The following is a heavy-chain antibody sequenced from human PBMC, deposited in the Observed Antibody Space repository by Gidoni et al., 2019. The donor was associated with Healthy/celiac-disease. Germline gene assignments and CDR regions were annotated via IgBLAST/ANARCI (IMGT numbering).Heavy chain of an antibody. CDR1: GGSISSSSYY. D-gene: IGHD3-3*01. Sequence: QLQLQESGPGLVKPSETLSLTCTVSGGSISSSSYYWGWIRQPPGKGLEWIGSIYYSGSTYYNPSLKSRVTISVDTSKNQFSLKLSSVTAADTAVYYCARSEGDFWSGYDFDYWGQGTLVTVSS. J-gene: IGHJ4*02. CDR2: IYYSGST. V-gene: IGHV4-39*01. CDR3: ARSEGDFWSGYDFDY.